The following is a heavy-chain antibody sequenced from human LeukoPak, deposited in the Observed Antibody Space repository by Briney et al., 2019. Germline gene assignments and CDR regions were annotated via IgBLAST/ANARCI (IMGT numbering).Heavy chain of an antibody. D-gene: IGHD3-3*01. Sequence: PGGSLRLSCAASGFTFTSFAMYWVRQAPGKGLEWVALISYDGINKYYADSVKGRFTISRDNSKNTVYLQMNSPRAEDTAVYYCARVGGGVLSGHRTGYYYAMDVWGQGTTVTVSS. CDR3: ARVGGGVLSGHRTGYYYAMDV. J-gene: IGHJ6*02. CDR2: ISYDGINK. V-gene: IGHV3-30*04. CDR1: GFTFTSFA.